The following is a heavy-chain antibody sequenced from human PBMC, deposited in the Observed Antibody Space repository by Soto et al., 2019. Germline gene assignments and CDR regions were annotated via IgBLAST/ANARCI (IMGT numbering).Heavy chain of an antibody. J-gene: IGHJ4*02. CDR1: GGSISSSSYY. V-gene: IGHV4-39*01. CDR3: ARHLIAAAGAYYFDY. D-gene: IGHD6-13*01. Sequence: SETLSLTCTVSGGSISSSSYYWGWIRQPPGKGLEWIGSIYYSGSTYYNPSLKSRVTISVDTSKNQFSLKLSSVTAADTAVYYCARHLIAAAGAYYFDYWGPGPLVTVSS. CDR2: IYYSGST.